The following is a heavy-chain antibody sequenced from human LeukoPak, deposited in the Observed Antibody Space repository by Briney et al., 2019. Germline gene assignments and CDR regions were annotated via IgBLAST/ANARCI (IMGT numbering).Heavy chain of an antibody. Sequence: ASVKVSCKVSGYTLTELSMHWVRQAPGKGLEWMGGFDPEDGETIYAQKFQGRVTMTEGTSTDTAYMEPSSLRSEDTAVYYCATIVLFRVGANPNWFDPWGQGTLVTVSS. D-gene: IGHD1-26*01. CDR2: FDPEDGET. V-gene: IGHV1-24*01. CDR3: ATIVLFRVGANPNWFDP. CDR1: GYTLTELS. J-gene: IGHJ5*02.